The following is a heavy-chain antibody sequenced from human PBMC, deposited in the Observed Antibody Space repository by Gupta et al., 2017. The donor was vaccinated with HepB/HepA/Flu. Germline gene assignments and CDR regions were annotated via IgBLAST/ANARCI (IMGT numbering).Heavy chain of an antibody. V-gene: IGHV3-21*01. CDR3: ARVLWGGMDV. CDR1: GFTFSRYS. Sequence: EVQLVESGGGLVKPGGSLRLSCAASGFTFSRYSMNWVRQAPGKGLEWVSSISSSSSYIYYADSVKGRFTISRDNAKNSLYLQMNSLRAEDTAVYYCARVLWGGMDVWGQGTTVTVAS. D-gene: IGHD3-16*01. CDR2: ISSSSSYI. J-gene: IGHJ6*02.